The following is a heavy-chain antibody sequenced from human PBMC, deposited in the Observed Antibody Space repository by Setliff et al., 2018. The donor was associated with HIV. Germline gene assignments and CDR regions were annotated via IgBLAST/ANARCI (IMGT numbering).Heavy chain of an antibody. V-gene: IGHV4-28*01. CDR2: IYNNRGT. D-gene: IGHD3-10*01. Sequence: ETLSLTCAVSGYSISSSYWWGWIRQPPGKGLEWIGYIYNNRGTYYNPSLKSRVTMSVDTSNNQFSLKLRSVTAVDTAVYYCARSPLWFGKADWYVDLWGRGTLVTVS. J-gene: IGHJ2*01. CDR3: ARSPLWFGKADWYVDL. CDR1: GYSISSSYW.